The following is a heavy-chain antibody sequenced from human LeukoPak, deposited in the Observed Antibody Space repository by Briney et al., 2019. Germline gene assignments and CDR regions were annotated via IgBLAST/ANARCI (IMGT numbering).Heavy chain of an antibody. V-gene: IGHV4-34*01. CDR3: ARSEGSGSAVLHY. CDR1: GGSIRSYY. D-gene: IGHD3-10*01. CDR2: INHSGTT. Sequence: PSETLSLTSTVSGGSIRSYYWSWIRQAPGKGLEWIGEINHSGTTNYNPSLKSRVTISVDTSKNQFSLKLSSVTAADTAVYFCARSEGSGSAVLHYWGQGTLVTVSS. J-gene: IGHJ4*02.